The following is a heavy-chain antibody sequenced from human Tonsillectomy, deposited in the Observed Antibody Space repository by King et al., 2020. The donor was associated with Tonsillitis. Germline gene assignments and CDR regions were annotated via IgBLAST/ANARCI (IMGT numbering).Heavy chain of an antibody. D-gene: IGHD3-10*01. CDR2: ISSDGNNQ. J-gene: IGHJ4*02. Sequence: VQLVESGGGVVQPGRSLRLSCAASGFTFNTHAMHWVRQAPGKGLEWVAVISSDGNNQYYADSVKGRLTISRDNSKNTLYLQMDSLRDEDTAVYYCARRGELLWIGELYYFFDYWGQGTLVTVSS. CDR1: GFTFNTHA. V-gene: IGHV3-30*04. CDR3: ARRGELLWIGELYYFFDY.